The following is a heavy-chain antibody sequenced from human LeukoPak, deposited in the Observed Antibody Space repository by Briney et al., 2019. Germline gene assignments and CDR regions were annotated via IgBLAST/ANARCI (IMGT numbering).Heavy chain of an antibody. CDR3: ARAPGIAVDQDAFDI. Sequence: GGSLRLSCAASGFTFSSYSMNWVRQAPGKGLEWVSSISSSSSYIYYADSVKGRFTISRDNARNSLYLQMNSLRAEDTAVYYCARAPGIAVDQDAFDIWGQGTMVTGSS. D-gene: IGHD6-19*01. CDR1: GFTFSSYS. CDR2: ISSSSSYI. J-gene: IGHJ3*02. V-gene: IGHV3-21*01.